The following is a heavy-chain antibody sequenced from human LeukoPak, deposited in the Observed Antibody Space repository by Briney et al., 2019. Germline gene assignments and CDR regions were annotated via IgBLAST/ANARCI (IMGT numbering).Heavy chain of an antibody. V-gene: IGHV3-30-3*01. CDR3: ARDGIEKANRHVVVLRGGAFDI. CDR1: GFTFSSYA. D-gene: IGHD2-15*01. CDR2: ISYDGSNK. Sequence: GRSLRLSCAASGFTFSSYAMHWVRQAPGKGLEWVAVISYDGSNKYYADSVKGRFTISRDNSKNTLYLQMNSLRAEDTAVYYCARDGIEKANRHVVVLRGGAFDIWGQGTMVTVSS. J-gene: IGHJ3*02.